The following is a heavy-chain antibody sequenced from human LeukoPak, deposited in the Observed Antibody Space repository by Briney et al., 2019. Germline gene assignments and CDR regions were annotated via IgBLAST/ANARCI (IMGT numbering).Heavy chain of an antibody. V-gene: IGHV4-4*07. Sequence: PSETLSLTCTVSGDSISSYYWSWIRQPAGKGLEWIGRIHTSGRTDYNPSLKSRVTMSLDTSKNQVSLRLSSVTAADTAVYYCARDHTVTTGRLDYWGQGTLVTVSS. CDR2: IHTSGRT. J-gene: IGHJ4*02. CDR3: ARDHTVTTGRLDY. D-gene: IGHD4-17*01. CDR1: GDSISSYY.